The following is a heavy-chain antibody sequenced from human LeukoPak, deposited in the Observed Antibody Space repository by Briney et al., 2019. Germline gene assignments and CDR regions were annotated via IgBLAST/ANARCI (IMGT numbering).Heavy chain of an antibody. CDR1: GGSFSSYY. CDR3: ARVGCSSTNCYGNYYMDV. CDR2: IYTSGST. Sequence: SETLSLTCAVYGGSFSSYYWSWIRQPAGKGLEWIGRIYTSGSTNYNPSLKSRVTMSVDTSKNQFSLKLTFVTDADTAVYYCARVGCSSTNCYGNYYMDVWGKGTTVTVS. J-gene: IGHJ6*03. D-gene: IGHD2-2*01. V-gene: IGHV4-59*10.